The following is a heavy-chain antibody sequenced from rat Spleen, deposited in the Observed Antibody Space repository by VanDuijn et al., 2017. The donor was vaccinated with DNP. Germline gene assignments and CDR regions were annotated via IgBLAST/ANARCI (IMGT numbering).Heavy chain of an antibody. Sequence: QVQLKESGPGLVQPSQTLSLTCTVSGFSLTSYHVHWVRQPPGKGLEWMGRIQSGGSTDYNSAPKSRLSISRDTSKSQVFLKRNSVQTEDTAMYFCARWDYDGWFAYWGQGTLVTVSS. CDR2: IQSGGST. D-gene: IGHD1-12*02. CDR3: ARWDYDGWFAY. V-gene: IGHV2-27*01. J-gene: IGHJ3*01. CDR1: GFSLTSYH.